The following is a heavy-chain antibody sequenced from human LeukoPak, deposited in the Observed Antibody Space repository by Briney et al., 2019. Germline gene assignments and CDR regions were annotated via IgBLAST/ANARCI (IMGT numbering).Heavy chain of an antibody. CDR1: GFTLSRHW. D-gene: IGHD3-10*01. J-gene: IGHJ4*02. Sequence: GGSLRLSCAASGFTLSRHWMHWVRQAPGKGLVWVSRVNSDVTDTTYADSVRGRFTISRDIAKNTLYLQMTNPSDDDTAVYYSSRESHGSGSHDYWGQGTLVTVSS. CDR2: VNSDVTDT. V-gene: IGHV3-74*01. CDR3: SRESHGSGSHDY.